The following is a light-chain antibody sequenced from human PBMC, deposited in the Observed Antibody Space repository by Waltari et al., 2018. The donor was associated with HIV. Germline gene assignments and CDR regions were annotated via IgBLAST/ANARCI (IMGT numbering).Light chain of an antibody. CDR3: SSYGDNGRVL. Sequence: QSALPQPPYASGSLGQSVTISCTGSSSALGAYDFLSWFQQHPHKAPRLLLYEVTNRPSGVPDRFSGSRSGKTAFLNISGLQPDDTAAYFCSSYGDNGRVLFGGGTTLTVL. CDR1: SSALGAYDF. V-gene: IGLV2-8*01. CDR2: EVT. J-gene: IGLJ2*01.